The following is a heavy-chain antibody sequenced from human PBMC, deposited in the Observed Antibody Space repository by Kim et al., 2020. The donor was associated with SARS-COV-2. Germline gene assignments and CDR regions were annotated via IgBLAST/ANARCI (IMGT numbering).Heavy chain of an antibody. V-gene: IGHV3-49*02. CDR3: TRYSGSYEALDY. D-gene: IGHD1-26*01. J-gene: IGHJ4*02. Sequence: EYAASVEGRLTISRDDSKNIAYLQMNSLKTEDTAVYYCTRYSGSYEALDYWGQGTLVTVSS.